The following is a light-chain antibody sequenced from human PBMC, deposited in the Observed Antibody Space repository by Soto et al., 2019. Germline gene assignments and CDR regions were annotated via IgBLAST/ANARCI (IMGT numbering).Light chain of an antibody. V-gene: IGKV3-15*01. CDR1: QDVTNI. CDR2: DAS. Sequence: MTQSPATLSLSPGDGVTLSCRAAQDVTNIVAWYQQKSGQAPRLLIYDASARASGVSARFRGSGYGTDFTLTISGLKAEDFAVYFCQQYIRRTLSFGQGTRLEIK. CDR3: QQYIRRTLS. J-gene: IGKJ5*01.